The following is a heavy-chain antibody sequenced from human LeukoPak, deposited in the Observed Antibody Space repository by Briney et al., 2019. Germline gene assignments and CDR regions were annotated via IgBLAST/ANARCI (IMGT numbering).Heavy chain of an antibody. CDR2: IYTSGST. Sequence: SSETLSLTCTVSGGSISSYYWSWIRQPAGKGLEWIGRIYTSGSTNYNPSLKSRVTMSVDTSKNQFSLKLSSVTAADTAVYYCARVVVVAAIPSGAWFDPWGQGTLVTVSS. D-gene: IGHD2-15*01. CDR1: GGSISSYY. J-gene: IGHJ5*02. CDR3: ARVVVVAAIPSGAWFDP. V-gene: IGHV4-4*07.